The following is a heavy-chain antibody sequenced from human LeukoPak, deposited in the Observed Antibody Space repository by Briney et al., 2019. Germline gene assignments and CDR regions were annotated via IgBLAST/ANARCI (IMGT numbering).Heavy chain of an antibody. Sequence: ASVKVSCKASGYILTDYYIHWVRQAPGQGLEWMGWINPNSGDTNYAQKFQGRVTMTRDTSISTVYMELRRLRSDDTAVYYCARDRDCSGGSCYHDAFDIWGQGTMVTVSS. D-gene: IGHD2-15*01. J-gene: IGHJ3*02. CDR3: ARDRDCSGGSCYHDAFDI. V-gene: IGHV1-2*02. CDR1: GYILTDYY. CDR2: INPNSGDT.